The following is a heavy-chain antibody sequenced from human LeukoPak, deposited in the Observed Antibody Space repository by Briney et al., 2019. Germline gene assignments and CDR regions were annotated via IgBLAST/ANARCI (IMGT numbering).Heavy chain of an antibody. CDR2: ISYDGSNK. V-gene: IGHV3-30-3*01. CDR3: ALGSGAYYYYGMDV. J-gene: IGHJ6*02. CDR1: TSTFRGYA. Sequence: PGGSLRLSCVASTSTFRGYALHWVRQAPGKGLEWVAVISYDGSNKYYADSVKGRFTISRDNSKNTLYLQMNSLRAEDTAVYYCALGSGAYYYYGMDVWGQGTTVTVSS.